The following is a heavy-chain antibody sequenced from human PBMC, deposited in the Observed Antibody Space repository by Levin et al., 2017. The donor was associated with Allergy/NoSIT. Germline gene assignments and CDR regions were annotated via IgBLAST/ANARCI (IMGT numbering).Heavy chain of an antibody. V-gene: IGHV1-18*01. D-gene: IGHD6-13*01. CDR1: GYTFTNYG. Sequence: ASVKVSCKASGYTFTNYGISWMRQAPGQGLEWMGWISAFNHNTDYAQKFQGRVTMTTDTSTSTAYMELRSLISDDTALYYCAREAAAGSWGDYWGQGPLVTVSS. J-gene: IGHJ4*02. CDR2: ISAFNHNT. CDR3: AREAAAGSWGDY.